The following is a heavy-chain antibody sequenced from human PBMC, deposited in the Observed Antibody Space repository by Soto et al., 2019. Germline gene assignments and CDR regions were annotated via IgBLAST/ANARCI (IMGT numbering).Heavy chain of an antibody. CDR1: GGTFSSYA. D-gene: IGHD3-3*01. CDR3: ARGKDYDFWSGYQLSFQTRGMDV. Sequence: GASVKVSCKASGGTFSSYAISWVRQAPGQGLEWMGGIIPIFGTANYAQKFQGRVTITADESTSTAYMELSSLRSEDTAVYYCARGKDYDFWSGYQLSFQTRGMDVWGQGTTVTVSS. CDR2: IIPIFGTA. J-gene: IGHJ6*02. V-gene: IGHV1-69*13.